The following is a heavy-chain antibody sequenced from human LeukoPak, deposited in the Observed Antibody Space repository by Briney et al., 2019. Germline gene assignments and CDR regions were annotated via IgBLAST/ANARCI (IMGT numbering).Heavy chain of an antibody. D-gene: IGHD1-14*01. J-gene: IGHJ4*02. CDR3: AKPAKTDYADY. CDR2: ISWNSGSI. CDR1: GFSFDDYA. V-gene: IGHV3-9*01. Sequence: QPGRSLRLSCAASGFSFDDYAMHWVRQAPGKGLEWVSGISWNSGSIDYADSVKGRFTISRDNAKNSLYLQMNSLRAEDTALYYCAKPAKTDYADYWGQGTLVTVSS.